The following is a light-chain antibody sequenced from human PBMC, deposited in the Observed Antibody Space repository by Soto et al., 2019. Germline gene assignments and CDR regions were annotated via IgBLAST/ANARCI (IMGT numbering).Light chain of an antibody. CDR3: SSYTTSHTYV. J-gene: IGLJ1*01. CDR2: EVS. Sequence: QSVLTQPASVSGSPGQSGTISCTGTSNDVGSYNYVSWYQQHPGKAPKFLIYEVSNRPSGVSNRFSGSKSGNTASLTISGLQAEYEADYYCSSYTTSHTYVFGTGTKVTVL. CDR1: SNDVGSYNY. V-gene: IGLV2-14*01.